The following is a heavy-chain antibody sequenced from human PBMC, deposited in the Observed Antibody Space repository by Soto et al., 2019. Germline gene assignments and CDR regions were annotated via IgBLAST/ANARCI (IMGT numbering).Heavy chain of an antibody. CDR1: GFTFSSYA. D-gene: IGHD2-15*01. J-gene: IGHJ6*02. Sequence: EVQLLESGGGLVQPGGSLRLSCAASGFTFSSYAMSWVRQAPGKGLEWVSAISGSGGSTYYADSVKGRFTISRDNSKNTLYLQMNSLRAEDTAVYYCAKRTGIVVVAATTRYGMDVWGQGTTVTVSS. CDR2: ISGSGGST. V-gene: IGHV3-23*01. CDR3: AKRTGIVVVAATTRYGMDV.